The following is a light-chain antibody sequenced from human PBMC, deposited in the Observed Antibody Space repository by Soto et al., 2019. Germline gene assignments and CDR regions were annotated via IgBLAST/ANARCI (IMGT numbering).Light chain of an antibody. CDR2: DVT. CDR1: SSDVGGYNY. J-gene: IGLJ3*02. Sequence: QSVLTQPASVSGSPGQSITISCTGTSSDVGGYNYVSWYQQHPGKAPKLMIYDVTNRPSGVSSRFSGSKSDNTASLTISGLQAEDEADYYCSSYTTSSTWVFGGGTKLTVL. V-gene: IGLV2-14*01. CDR3: SSYTTSSTWV.